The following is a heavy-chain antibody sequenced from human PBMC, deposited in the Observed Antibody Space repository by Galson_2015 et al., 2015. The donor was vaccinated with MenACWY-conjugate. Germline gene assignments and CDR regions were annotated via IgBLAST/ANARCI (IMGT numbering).Heavy chain of an antibody. D-gene: IGHD2-15*01. V-gene: IGHV3-23*01. CDR1: GFTFSSSV. CDR3: ARAGCSSCSYDS. Sequence: SLRLSCAASGFTFSSSVMSWVRQAPGKGPEWVSSISGSGGSAFYADSVKGRFTISSDNSKNTLYLQMSSLRAEDTAIYSCARAGCSSCSYDSWGQGTLVTVSS. J-gene: IGHJ4*02. CDR2: ISGSGGSA.